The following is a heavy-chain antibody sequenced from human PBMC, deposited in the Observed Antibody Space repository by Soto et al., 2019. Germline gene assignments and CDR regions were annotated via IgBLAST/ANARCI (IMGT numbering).Heavy chain of an antibody. CDR3: ARDDYDILTGYYQRL. D-gene: IGHD3-9*01. CDR1: GYTITSYG. V-gene: IGHV1-18*01. Sequence: QVQLVQSGAEVKKPGASVKVSCKASGYTITSYGISWVRQAPGQGLEWMGWISAYNGNTNYAQKLQGRVTMTTDTSTSTAYMELRSLRSDDTAVYYCARDDYDILTGYYQRLWGQGTLVTVSS. J-gene: IGHJ4*02. CDR2: ISAYNGNT.